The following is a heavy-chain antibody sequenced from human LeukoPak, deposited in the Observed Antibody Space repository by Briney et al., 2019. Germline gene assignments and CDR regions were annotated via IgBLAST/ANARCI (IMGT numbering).Heavy chain of an antibody. J-gene: IGHJ6*02. Sequence: GGSLRLSCAASGFTFSDYYMSWIRQAPGKGLEWVSYISSSGSTIYYADSVKGRFSISRDNAKNSLYLQMNSLRAEDTAVYYCARAHQASLWFGESINYYYYGMDVWGQGTTVTVSS. V-gene: IGHV3-11*01. CDR3: ARAHQASLWFGESINYYYYGMDV. CDR1: GFTFSDYY. CDR2: ISSSGSTI. D-gene: IGHD3-10*01.